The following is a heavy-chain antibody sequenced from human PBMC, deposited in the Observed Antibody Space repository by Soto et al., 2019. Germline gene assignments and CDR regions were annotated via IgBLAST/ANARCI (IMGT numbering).Heavy chain of an antibody. Sequence: QITLKESGPTLVKPTQTLTLTCTFSGFSLSTSGVAVGWIRQPPGKALEWLALNYWDDDKRYSPSMKGRSTITXXTSKNPVVLIMPNMDPEYTATYYCAHRLTATAFDIWGQGTMVTVSS. CDR3: AHRLTATAFDI. CDR2: NYWDDDK. V-gene: IGHV2-5*02. J-gene: IGHJ3*02. CDR1: GFSLSTSGVA. D-gene: IGHD2-21*02.